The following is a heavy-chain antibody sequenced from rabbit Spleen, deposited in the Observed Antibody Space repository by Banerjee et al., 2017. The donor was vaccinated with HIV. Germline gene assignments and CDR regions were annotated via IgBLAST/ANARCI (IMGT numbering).Heavy chain of an antibody. CDR2: IDSGSSGFT. CDR1: GVSFSASSY. J-gene: IGHJ6*01. Sequence: QQLEESGGDLVKPGASLTLTCIASGVSFSASSYMCWVRQAPGKGLEWIACIDSGSSGFTYFASWAKGRFTISKTSSTTVTLQMTSLTAADTATYFCARDSSSSFSSYGMDLWGQGTLVTVS. CDR3: ARDSSSSFSSYGMDL. V-gene: IGHV1S40*01. D-gene: IGHD1-1*01.